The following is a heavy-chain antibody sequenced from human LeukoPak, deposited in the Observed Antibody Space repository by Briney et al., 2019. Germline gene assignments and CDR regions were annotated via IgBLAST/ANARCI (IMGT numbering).Heavy chain of an antibody. J-gene: IGHJ3*02. D-gene: IGHD3-22*01. CDR2: INPNSGGT. V-gene: IGHV1-2*02. CDR3: ARDGSSGYYYDSSGSNDAFDI. Sequence: ASVKVSCKASGYTFTGYYMHWVRQAPGQGLEWMGWINPNSGGTNYAQKFQGRVTMTRDTSISTAYMELSRLRSDDTAVYYCARDGSSGYYYDSSGSNDAFDIWGQGAMVTVSS. CDR1: GYTFTGYY.